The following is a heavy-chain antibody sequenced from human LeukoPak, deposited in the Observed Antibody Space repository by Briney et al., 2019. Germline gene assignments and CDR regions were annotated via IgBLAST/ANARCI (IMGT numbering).Heavy chain of an antibody. Sequence: AASVKVSCKASGYTFTGYCMHWVRQAPGQGLEWMGWINPNSGGTNYAQKFQGRVTMTRDTSISTAYMELSSLRSEDTAVYYCATSELWFGDPAGYWGQGTLVTVSS. D-gene: IGHD3-10*01. CDR2: INPNSGGT. J-gene: IGHJ4*02. V-gene: IGHV1-2*02. CDR3: ATSELWFGDPAGY. CDR1: GYTFTGYC.